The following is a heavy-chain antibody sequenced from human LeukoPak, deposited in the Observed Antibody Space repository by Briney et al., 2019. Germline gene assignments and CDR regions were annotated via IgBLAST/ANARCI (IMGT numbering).Heavy chain of an antibody. CDR1: GFTFSSYA. D-gene: IGHD3-9*01. J-gene: IGHJ4*02. Sequence: GGSLRLSCAASGFTFSSYAMNWVRQAPGKGLEWVSSISDSGGKTYYAASVKGRITISRDNSKNTLYLEMNSLRAEDTAVYYCAKAPDYDVLTGTSFVSWGQGALVTVSS. V-gene: IGHV3-23*01. CDR2: ISDSGGKT. CDR3: AKAPDYDVLTGTSFVS.